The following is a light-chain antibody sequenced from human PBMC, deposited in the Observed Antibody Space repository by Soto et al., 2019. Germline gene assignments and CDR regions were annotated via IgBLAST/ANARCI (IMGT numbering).Light chain of an antibody. V-gene: IGLV2-11*01. CDR1: SSDVGGYNY. J-gene: IGLJ3*02. Sequence: QSVLTQPRSVSGSPGQSVTMSCTGTSSDVGGYNYVSWYQQHPGKAPKLIIYDVNKRPSGIPDRFSGSKSDNTASLTISGLQSEDEADYYCTSYTSSSSLGVFGGGTKVTVL. CDR3: TSYTSSSSLGV. CDR2: DVN.